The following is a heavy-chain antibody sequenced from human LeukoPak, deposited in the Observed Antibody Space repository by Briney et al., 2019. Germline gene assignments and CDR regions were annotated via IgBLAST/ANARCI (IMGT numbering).Heavy chain of an antibody. CDR2: LYSGGSA. V-gene: IGHV3-53*01. CDR3: AKVYSSGWRYFDY. Sequence: GGSLRLSCAVSGFPVNRNYVSWVRQSPGKGLEWLSILYSGGSANYADSVKGRFTISRDDSKNMVYLQMNSLRADDTAVYYCAKVYSSGWRYFDYWGQGTLVIVSS. D-gene: IGHD6-19*01. J-gene: IGHJ4*02. CDR1: GFPVNRNY.